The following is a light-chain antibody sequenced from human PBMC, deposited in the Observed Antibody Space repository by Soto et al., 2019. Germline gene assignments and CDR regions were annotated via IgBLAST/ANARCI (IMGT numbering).Light chain of an antibody. CDR1: QNVDSNY. J-gene: IGKJ5*01. Sequence: EIVLTQSPGTLSLSPGERATLSCRASQNVDSNYLAWYQQKPGQAPRIIIFGASGRATGIPDRFSGSGSGTDFTLTISRLEPEDFAVYSCQQYAGSPITFGQGTRLEIK. CDR3: QQYAGSPIT. V-gene: IGKV3-20*01. CDR2: GAS.